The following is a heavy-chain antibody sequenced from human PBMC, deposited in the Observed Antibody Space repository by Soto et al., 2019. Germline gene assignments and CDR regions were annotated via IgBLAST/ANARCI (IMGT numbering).Heavy chain of an antibody. CDR2: IYYIGST. D-gene: IGHD3-9*01. CDR3: AILGIVTGYTRWFDP. CDR1: GGSFSGYY. J-gene: IGHJ5*02. V-gene: IGHV4-34*01. Sequence: SETLSLTCAVYGGSFSGYYWSWIRQPPGKGLEWIGGIYYIGSTYSNPSLKSRVTISVDTSKNQFSLKLTSVTAADTAVYYCAILGIVTGYTRWFDPCGKGTLVTVYS.